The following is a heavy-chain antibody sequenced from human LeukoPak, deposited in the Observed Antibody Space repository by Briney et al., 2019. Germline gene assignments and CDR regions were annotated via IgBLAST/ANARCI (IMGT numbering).Heavy chain of an antibody. J-gene: IGHJ2*01. CDR2: ISGSGGST. CDR1: GFTFSSYA. D-gene: IGHD6-6*01. Sequence: GGSLRLPCAASGFTFSSYAMSWVRQAPGKGLEWVSAISGSGGSTYYADSVKGRFTISRDNSKNTLYLQMNSLRAEDTAVYYCARGRGIAARPQRYFDLWGRGTLVTVSS. CDR3: ARGRGIAARPQRYFDL. V-gene: IGHV3-23*01.